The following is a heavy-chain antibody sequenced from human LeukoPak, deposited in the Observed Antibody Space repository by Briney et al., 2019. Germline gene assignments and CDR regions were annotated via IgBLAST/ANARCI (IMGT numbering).Heavy chain of an antibody. J-gene: IGHJ3*02. CDR3: ARGPVSGSSAAFDI. V-gene: IGHV4-59*01. Sequence: PSETLSLTCTVSGGSISSYYWSWIQQPPGKGLEWIGYIYYSGSTNYNPSLKSRVTISVDTSKNQFSLKLSSVTAADTAVYYCARGPVSGSSAAFDIWGQGTMVTVSS. CDR1: GGSISSYY. D-gene: IGHD1-26*01. CDR2: IYYSGST.